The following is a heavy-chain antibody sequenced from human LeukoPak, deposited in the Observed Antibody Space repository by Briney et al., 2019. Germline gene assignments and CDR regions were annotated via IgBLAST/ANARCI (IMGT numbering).Heavy chain of an antibody. CDR2: INHSGST. D-gene: IGHD3-16*02. CDR1: GGSFSGYY. V-gene: IGHV4-34*01. CDR3: ARGSGYDYVWGSYRPKKTIDY. J-gene: IGHJ4*02. Sequence: PSETLSLTCAVYGGSFSGYYWSWIRQPPGKGLEWIGEINHSGSTNYNPSLKSRVTISVDTSKNQFSPKLSSVTAADTAVYYCARGSGYDYVWGSYRPKKTIDYWGQGTLVTVSS.